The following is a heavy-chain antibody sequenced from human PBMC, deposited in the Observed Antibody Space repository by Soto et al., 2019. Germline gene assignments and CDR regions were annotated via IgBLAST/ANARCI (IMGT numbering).Heavy chain of an antibody. Sequence: QVQLVQSGAEVKKPGSSVKVSCKASGGTFSSYIINWMRQAPGQGLEWMGRIIPILGLANYAQKFQGRVTITADKSTSTAYMELSSLTSEDTAVYYCARDAAAGADYGMDVWGQGTTVTVSS. CDR1: GGTFSSYI. D-gene: IGHD6-13*01. V-gene: IGHV1-69*08. J-gene: IGHJ6*02. CDR2: IIPILGLA. CDR3: ARDAAAGADYGMDV.